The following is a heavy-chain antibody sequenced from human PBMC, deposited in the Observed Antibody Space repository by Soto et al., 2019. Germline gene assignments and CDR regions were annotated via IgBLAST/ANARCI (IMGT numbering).Heavy chain of an antibody. Sequence: QVQLVQSGAEVKKPGSSVKVSCKASGGTFSSYAISWVRQAPGQGLEWMGGLIPIFGTANYAQTFQRRVTITADEFTSTAYMELSSLRSEDTAVYYCARALSLHIVVVTPQNYYGMDVWGQGTTVTVSS. V-gene: IGHV1-69*01. CDR2: LIPIFGTA. D-gene: IGHD2-21*02. CDR1: GGTFSSYA. CDR3: ARALSLHIVVVTPQNYYGMDV. J-gene: IGHJ6*02.